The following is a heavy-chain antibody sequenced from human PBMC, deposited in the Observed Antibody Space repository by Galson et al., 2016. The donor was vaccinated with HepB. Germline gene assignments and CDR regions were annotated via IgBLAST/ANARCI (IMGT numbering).Heavy chain of an antibody. CDR1: GYTFINYY. Sequence: SVKVSCKASGYTFINYYIHWVRQAPGQGLEWVGTINHLSGGTDYAQRFQGRVTMTRDTSTSTVSMELSSLRSEDTAVYYCERPSSGWANDAFDIWGQGTMVTVSS. V-gene: IGHV1-46*01. CDR3: ERPSSGWANDAFDI. J-gene: IGHJ3*02. D-gene: IGHD6-19*01. CDR2: INHLSGGT.